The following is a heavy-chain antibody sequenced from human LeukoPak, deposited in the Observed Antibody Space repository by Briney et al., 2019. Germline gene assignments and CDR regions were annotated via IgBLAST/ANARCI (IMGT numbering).Heavy chain of an antibody. Sequence: SETLSPTCTVSGGSINSYYWSWIRQPPGKGLEWIGYIYYSGSTNYNPSLKSRVTISVDTSKNQFSLKLSSVTAADTAVYYCARDRGVTKLNWYFDLWGRGTLVTVSS. CDR1: GGSINSYY. J-gene: IGHJ2*01. CDR3: ARDRGVTKLNWYFDL. CDR2: IYYSGST. V-gene: IGHV4-59*01. D-gene: IGHD4-17*01.